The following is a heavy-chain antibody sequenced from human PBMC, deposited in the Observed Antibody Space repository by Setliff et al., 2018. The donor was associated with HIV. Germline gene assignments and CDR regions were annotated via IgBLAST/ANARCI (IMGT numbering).Heavy chain of an antibody. V-gene: IGHV4-38-2*02. CDR3: ARDRALRFSQSPSFNYFDV. J-gene: IGHJ4*02. CDR1: GYSITNGNY. D-gene: IGHD3-10*01. Sequence: KPSETLSLTCLVFGYSITNGNYWAWIRQFPGKGLEWIGSIYSTGHSYYNPSHTSRLTMSVDTAKNRFSLKLISVTAADTAVYYCARDRALRFSQSPSFNYFDVWGQGALVTVSS. CDR2: IYSTGHS.